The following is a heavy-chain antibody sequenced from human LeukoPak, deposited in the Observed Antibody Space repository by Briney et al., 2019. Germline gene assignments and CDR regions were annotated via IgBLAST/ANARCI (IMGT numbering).Heavy chain of an antibody. Sequence: SETLSLTCTVSGGSISSSSYYWGWIRQPPGKGLEWIGSIYYSGSTYYNPSLKSRVTISVDTSKNQFSLKLSSVTAADTAVYYCARHKRDENPYFDYWGQGTLVTVSS. CDR2: IYYSGST. J-gene: IGHJ4*02. V-gene: IGHV4-39*01. CDR1: GGSISSSSYY. D-gene: IGHD1-14*01. CDR3: ARHKRDENPYFDY.